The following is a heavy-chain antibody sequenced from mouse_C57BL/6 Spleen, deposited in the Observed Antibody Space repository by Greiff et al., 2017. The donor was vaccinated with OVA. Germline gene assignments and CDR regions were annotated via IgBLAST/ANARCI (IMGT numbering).Heavy chain of an antibody. Sequence: QVQLKQSGAELARPGASVKLSCKASGYTFTSYGISWVKQRTGQGLEWIGEIYPRSGNTYYNEKFKGKATLTADKSSSTAYMELRSLTSEVSAVYFCARDSFYFDYWGQGTTLTVSS. V-gene: IGHV1-81*01. CDR1: GYTFTSYG. J-gene: IGHJ2*01. CDR3: ARDSFYFDY. CDR2: IYPRSGNT. D-gene: IGHD3-2*01.